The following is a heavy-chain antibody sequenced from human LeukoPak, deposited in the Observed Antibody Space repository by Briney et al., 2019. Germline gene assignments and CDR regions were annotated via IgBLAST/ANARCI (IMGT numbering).Heavy chain of an antibody. CDR1: GGSISSNNW. CDR2: IYHSGSI. V-gene: IGHV4-4*02. Sequence: SETLSLTCAVSGGSISSNNWWSWVRQPPGKGLEWIGEIYHSGSIDYNPSLKSRVTISVDTSKTQFSPKLSSVTAADTAVYYCAGVIYGDYAGQYYYYYYYMDVWGKGTTVTVSS. CDR3: AGVIYGDYAGQYYYYYYYMDV. D-gene: IGHD4-17*01. J-gene: IGHJ6*03.